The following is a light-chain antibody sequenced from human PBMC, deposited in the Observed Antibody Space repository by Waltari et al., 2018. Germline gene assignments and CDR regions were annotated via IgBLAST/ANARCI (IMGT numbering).Light chain of an antibody. J-gene: IGLJ2*01. V-gene: IGLV2-14*03. CDR1: SSDIGGYNY. CDR3: SSYIDSSTLEL. CDR2: DVS. Sequence: QSALTQPASVSGSPGQSITIPCTGTSSDIGGYNYVSWYQQLPGKAPKLMIYDVSNRPSGVSSRFSGSKSGNTASLTISGLQAEDEADYFCSSYIDSSTLELFGGGTSLTVL.